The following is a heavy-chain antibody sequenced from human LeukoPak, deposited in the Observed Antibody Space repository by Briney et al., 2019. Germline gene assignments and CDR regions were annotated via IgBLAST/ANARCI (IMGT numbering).Heavy chain of an antibody. D-gene: IGHD2-8*01. V-gene: IGHV3-33*06. J-gene: IGHJ4*02. CDR3: AKGYCTNGVCYHFDY. CDR1: GFTLISYG. Sequence: GGSLRLSRAASGFTLISYGMHWVRQAPGKGLEWVAVIWYDGSNKYYADSVKGRFTISRDNSKNTLYLQMNSLRAEDTAVYYCAKGYCTNGVCYHFDYWGQGTLVTVSS. CDR2: IWYDGSNK.